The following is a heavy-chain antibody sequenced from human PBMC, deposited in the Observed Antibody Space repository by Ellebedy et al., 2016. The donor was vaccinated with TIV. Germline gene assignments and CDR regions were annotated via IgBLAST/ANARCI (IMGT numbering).Heavy chain of an antibody. CDR3: AREDNHARLPNS. J-gene: IGHJ4*02. CDR2: IDNDGTRT. CDR1: GFTFSRYW. Sequence: GESLKISXVASGFTFSRYWMHWVRQVPGKGLVWVSRIDNDGTRTDYADSVKGRFTISRDNAKNLVFLQLNSLRAEDTAIYYCAREDNHARLPNSWGQGTLVTVSS. V-gene: IGHV3-74*01.